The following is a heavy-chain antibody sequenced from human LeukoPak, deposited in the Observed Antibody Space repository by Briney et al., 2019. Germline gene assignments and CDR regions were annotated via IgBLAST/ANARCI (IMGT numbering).Heavy chain of an antibody. V-gene: IGHV4-31*03. Sequence: SQTLSLTCTVSGGSISSGGSISSGGYYWTWIRQRPGKGLEWIGYIRYSGSTNYNPSLKSRVTISVDTSKNQFSLKLSSVTAADTAVYYCARPVDTASFDYWGQGTLVTVSS. CDR2: IRYSGST. J-gene: IGHJ4*02. CDR3: ARPVDTASFDY. CDR1: GGSISSGGSISSGGYY. D-gene: IGHD5-18*01.